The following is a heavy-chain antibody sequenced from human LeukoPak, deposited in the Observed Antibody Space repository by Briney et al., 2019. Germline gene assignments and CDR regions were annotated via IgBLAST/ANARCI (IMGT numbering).Heavy chain of an antibody. Sequence: PSETLSLTCTVSVGSLSISSYYWGWFRQPPGKGLEWIGSIYYSGSTYYNPSLKSRVTISLDTSKNQFSRKLSSVTAADTAVYYCAGHIMVRGVSIKVHYYMDVWGKGTTVTISS. CDR3: AGHIMVRGVSIKVHYYMDV. V-gene: IGHV4-39*01. CDR1: VGSLSISSYY. J-gene: IGHJ6*03. D-gene: IGHD3-10*01. CDR2: IYYSGST.